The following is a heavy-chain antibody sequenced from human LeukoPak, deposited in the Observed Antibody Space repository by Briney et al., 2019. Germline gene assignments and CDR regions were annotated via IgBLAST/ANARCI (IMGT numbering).Heavy chain of an antibody. J-gene: IGHJ4*02. CDR3: ATRVVPAAPLDY. V-gene: IGHV3-30*03. Sequence: GRSLRLSCAASGFTFSSYGMPWVRQAPGKGLEWVAVISYDGSNKYYADSVKGRFTISRDNSKNTLYLQMNSLRAEDTAVYYCATRVVPAAPLDYWGQGTLVTVSS. CDR2: ISYDGSNK. CDR1: GFTFSSYG. D-gene: IGHD2-2*01.